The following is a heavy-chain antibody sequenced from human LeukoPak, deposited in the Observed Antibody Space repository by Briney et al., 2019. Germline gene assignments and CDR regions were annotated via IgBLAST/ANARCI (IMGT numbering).Heavy chain of an antibody. V-gene: IGHV3-11*01. CDR1: GFTFSDYY. CDR3: AKDATYSSGWTDY. Sequence: SGGSLRLSCAASGFTFSDYYMSWIRQAPGKGLEWVSYISSSGSTIYYADSVKGRFTISRDNAKNSLYLQMNSLRVEDTALYYCAKDATYSSGWTDYWGQGTLVTVSS. CDR2: ISSSGSTI. D-gene: IGHD6-19*01. J-gene: IGHJ4*02.